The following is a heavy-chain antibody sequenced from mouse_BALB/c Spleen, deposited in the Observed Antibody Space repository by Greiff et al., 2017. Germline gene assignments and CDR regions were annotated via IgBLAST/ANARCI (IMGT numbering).Heavy chain of an antibody. CDR2: ISDGGSYT. J-gene: IGHJ4*01. CDR3: ARRNWDGLYYAMDY. V-gene: IGHV5-4*02. CDR1: GFTFSDYY. D-gene: IGHD4-1*01. Sequence: EVKLVESGGGLVKPGGSLKLSCAASGFTFSDYYMYWVRQTPEKRLEWVATISDGGSYTYYPDSVKGRFTISRDNAKNTLYLQMSSLKSEDTAMYYCARRNWDGLYYAMDYWGQGTSVTVSS.